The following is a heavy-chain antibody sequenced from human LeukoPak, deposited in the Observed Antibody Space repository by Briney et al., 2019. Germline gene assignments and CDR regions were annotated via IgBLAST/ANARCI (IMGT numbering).Heavy chain of an antibody. D-gene: IGHD3-22*01. Sequence: ASVKVSCKAFGYTFTSNYMHWVRQAPGQGPEWMGVISPSGGSTTYAQKFQGRVTLTRDMSTSTDYLELSSLRSEDTAVYYCAGSDTIGYSPREWDYWYFDLWGRGTLVTVSS. J-gene: IGHJ2*01. CDR2: ISPSGGST. V-gene: IGHV1-46*01. CDR1: GYTFTSNY. CDR3: AGSDTIGYSPREWDYWYFDL.